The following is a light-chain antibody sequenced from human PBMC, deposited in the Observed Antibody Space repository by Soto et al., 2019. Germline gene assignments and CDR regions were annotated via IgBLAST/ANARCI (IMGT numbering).Light chain of an antibody. CDR1: QSVSSSY. Sequence: EIVLTQSPGTLSLSPGDRATLSCRASQSVSSSYLAWYQQKPGQAPMPLIYGASSRPTGIQDRFSGSGSGTDFPRAVSRLEPEDFAVYYCQRYGISITFGQGTRLEIK. J-gene: IGKJ5*01. V-gene: IGKV3-20*01. CDR3: QRYGISIT. CDR2: GAS.